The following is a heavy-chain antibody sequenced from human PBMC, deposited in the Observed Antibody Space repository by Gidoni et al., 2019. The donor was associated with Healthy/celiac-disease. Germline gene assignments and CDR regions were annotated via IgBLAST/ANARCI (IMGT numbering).Heavy chain of an antibody. CDR1: GFTFSSYG. CDR2: ISYDGSNK. Sequence: QVQLVESGGGVVQPGRSLRLSCAASGFTFSSYGMHWVRQAPGKGLEWVAVISYDGSNKYYADSVKGRFTISRDNSKNTLYLQMNSLRAEDTAVYYCAKDSGGSPGDYWGQGTLVTVSS. V-gene: IGHV3-30*18. CDR3: AKDSGGSPGDY. J-gene: IGHJ4*02. D-gene: IGHD6-19*01.